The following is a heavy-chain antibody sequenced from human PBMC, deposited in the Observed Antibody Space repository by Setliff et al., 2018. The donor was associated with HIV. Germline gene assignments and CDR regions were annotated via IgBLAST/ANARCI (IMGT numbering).Heavy chain of an antibody. CDR2: IYYSGNT. D-gene: IGHD5-18*01. J-gene: IGHJ3*02. CDR1: GASIRGHY. CDR3: ARPRIQLWFPDAFDI. Sequence: SETLSLTCSVSGASIRGHYWSWIRQSPGKGLEWIGNIYYSGNTNYNPSFKSRVTISVDTSKNQFSLRVNSVTAADTAMYYCARPRIQLWFPDAFDIWGQGTMVTVSS. V-gene: IGHV4-59*08.